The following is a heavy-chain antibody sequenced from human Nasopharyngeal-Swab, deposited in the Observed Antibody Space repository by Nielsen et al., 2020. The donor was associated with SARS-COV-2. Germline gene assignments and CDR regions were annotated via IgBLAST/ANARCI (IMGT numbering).Heavy chain of an antibody. CDR2: ISTTTATI. V-gene: IGHV3-48*03. CDR1: GGSISSDD. J-gene: IGHJ3*02. Sequence: LSLTCTVSGGSISSDDYFWGWVRQAPGKGLEWISYISTTTATIYYADSVKGRFTISRDNAKNSLYLQMNSLRAEDTAVYYCAREVPYSGHDDAFDIWGQGTMVTVSA. D-gene: IGHD5-12*01. CDR3: AREVPYSGHDDAFDI.